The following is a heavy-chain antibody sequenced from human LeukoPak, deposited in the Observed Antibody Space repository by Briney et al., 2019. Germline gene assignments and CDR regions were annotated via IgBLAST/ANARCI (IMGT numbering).Heavy chain of an antibody. Sequence: GESLKIPWRGFGYSFPTFWIGWVRQIPGKGLGGRGINYPDDSNTRYSPSFQGQVTFSADKSTNTAYLQWSSLKAPDTAMYYCARLGEDLAVGVAGYGFDPWGQGTLVTVSS. CDR2: NYPDDSNT. V-gene: IGHV5-51*01. CDR3: ARLGEDLAVGVAGYGFDP. CDR1: GYSFPTFW. D-gene: IGHD2-15*01. J-gene: IGHJ5*02.